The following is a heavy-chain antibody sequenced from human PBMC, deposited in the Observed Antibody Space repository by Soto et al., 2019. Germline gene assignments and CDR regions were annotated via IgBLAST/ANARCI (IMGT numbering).Heavy chain of an antibody. CDR3: AKIAWNLWRLFDY. V-gene: IGHV3-23*01. J-gene: IGHJ4*02. CDR1: GFTFSTHG. D-gene: IGHD3-3*01. Sequence: EVQLLESGGDLVQPGGSLTLSCAASGFTFSTHGMTWVRQAPGKGLEWVSTISGGDTSTSYTDSVKGRFTISRDTSKNTQFLQMSSLRAEDTAVYYCAKIAWNLWRLFDYWCRGTLLTLCS. CDR2: ISGGDTST.